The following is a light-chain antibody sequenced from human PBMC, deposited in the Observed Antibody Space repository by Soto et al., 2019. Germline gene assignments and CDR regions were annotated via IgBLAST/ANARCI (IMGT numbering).Light chain of an antibody. Sequence: QSALTQPPSAPATPEQSVTISCTGTSSDDGGCKFVSWYQHNPGKAPKLIIYEVSKRPSGVPDRFSGFKSGNTASLTVSGLQAEDEADYYCSSCAGSNNPYVFGTGTKETVL. J-gene: IGLJ1*01. CDR2: EVS. CDR1: SSDDGGCKF. V-gene: IGLV2-8*01. CDR3: SSCAGSNNPYV.